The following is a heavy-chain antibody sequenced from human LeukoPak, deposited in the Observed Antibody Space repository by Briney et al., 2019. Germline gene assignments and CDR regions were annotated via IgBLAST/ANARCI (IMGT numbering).Heavy chain of an antibody. CDR1: GFPFSSYG. J-gene: IGHJ4*02. D-gene: IGHD1-26*01. V-gene: IGHV3-33*01. CDR2: IWYDGTRE. CDR3: ARESGSRGDFDY. Sequence: GRSLSLSCAASGFPFSSYGIHWVRQAPGKGLEWVALIWYDGTREYYADSVKGRFTISRDNAKNTLYLQMNSLRVEDTAVYYCARESGSRGDFDYWGQGTLVTVSS.